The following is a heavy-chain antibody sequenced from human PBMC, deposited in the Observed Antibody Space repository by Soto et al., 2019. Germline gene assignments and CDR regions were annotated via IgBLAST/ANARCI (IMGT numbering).Heavy chain of an antibody. Sequence: ASVKVSCKASGYTFTSYAMHWVRQAPGQRLEWMGWISAYNGNTNYAQKLQGRVTMTTDTSTSTAYMELRSLRSDDTAVYYCARDPELWDAFDIWGQGTMVTVSS. CDR3: ARDPELWDAFDI. CDR2: ISAYNGNT. CDR1: GYTFTSYA. J-gene: IGHJ3*02. D-gene: IGHD3-16*01. V-gene: IGHV1-18*01.